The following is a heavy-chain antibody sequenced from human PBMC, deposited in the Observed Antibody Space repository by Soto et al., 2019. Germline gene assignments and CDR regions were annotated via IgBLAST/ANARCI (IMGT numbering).Heavy chain of an antibody. Sequence: PSETLSLTCTVSGGSISSSRYYWGWIRQPPGKGLEWIGSIYYSGSTYYNPSLKSRVTISVDTSKNQFSLKLSSVTAADTAVYYCVRIMTTEPVFDYWGQGTLVTVSS. CDR1: GGSISSSRYY. J-gene: IGHJ4*02. CDR3: VRIMTTEPVFDY. CDR2: IYYSGST. V-gene: IGHV4-39*01. D-gene: IGHD4-17*01.